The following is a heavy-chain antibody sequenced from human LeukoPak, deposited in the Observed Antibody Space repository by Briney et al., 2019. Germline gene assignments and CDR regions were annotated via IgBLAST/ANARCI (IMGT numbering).Heavy chain of an antibody. D-gene: IGHD4/OR15-4a*01. V-gene: IGHV3-23*01. Sequence: GASLRLSCAASGFTLRRYALSGLRQAPGTGLDWVSAICVSCGSTYYAVHVKGRCPIPKDNSKITLYLQMNSVKAEDTAVYYVATRANEYDYGYGGGTMVYWGQGTLVTVSS. CDR3: ATRANEYDYGYGGGTMVY. CDR1: GFTLRRYA. J-gene: IGHJ4*02. CDR2: ICVSCGST.